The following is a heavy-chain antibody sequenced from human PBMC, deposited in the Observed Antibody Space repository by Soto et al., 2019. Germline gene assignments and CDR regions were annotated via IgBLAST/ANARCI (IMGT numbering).Heavy chain of an antibody. V-gene: IGHV4-4*07. J-gene: IGHJ4*02. CDR3: ARNSVWGSYRYLDY. Sequence: SETLSLTCTVSGGSISSYYWSWIRQPAGKGLEWIGRIYTSGSTNYNPSLKSRVTMSVDTSKNQFSLKLSSVTAADTAVYYCARNSVWGSYRYLDYWGQGTLVTVPS. CDR1: GGSISSYY. CDR2: IYTSGST. D-gene: IGHD3-16*02.